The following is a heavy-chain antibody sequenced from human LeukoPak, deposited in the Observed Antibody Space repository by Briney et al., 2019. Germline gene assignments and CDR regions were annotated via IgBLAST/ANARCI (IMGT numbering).Heavy chain of an antibody. J-gene: IGHJ5*02. Sequence: PSETLSLTCTVSGGSISSSSYYWGWIRQPPGKGLEWIGSIYYSGSTYYNPSLKSRVTISVDTSKNQFSLKLSSVTAADTAVYYCARDAPDYGDYVDWFDPWGQGTLVTASS. CDR2: IYYSGST. CDR3: ARDAPDYGDYVDWFDP. V-gene: IGHV4-39*07. CDR1: GGSISSSSYY. D-gene: IGHD4-17*01.